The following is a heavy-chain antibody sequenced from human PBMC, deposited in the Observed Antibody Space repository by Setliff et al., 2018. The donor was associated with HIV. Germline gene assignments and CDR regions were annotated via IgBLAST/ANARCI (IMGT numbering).Heavy chain of an antibody. Sequence: PSETLSLTCSVSGGSISSYYWSWIRQPPGKGLEWIGDIYYSGMTNYNPSLQSRVTISLDTSKNQFSLKVNSVTAADTALYFCARRAEDLAINPPSFDYYFDYWGQGTPVTVSS. CDR1: GGSISSYY. D-gene: IGHD3-9*01. V-gene: IGHV4-59*01. CDR3: ARRAEDLAINPPSFDYYFDY. CDR2: IYYSGMT. J-gene: IGHJ4*02.